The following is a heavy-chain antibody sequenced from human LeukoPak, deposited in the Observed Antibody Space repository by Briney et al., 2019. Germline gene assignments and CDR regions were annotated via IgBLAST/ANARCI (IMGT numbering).Heavy chain of an antibody. J-gene: IGHJ5*02. CDR3: ARRSGYPNRFDL. V-gene: IGHV4-39*07. D-gene: IGHD3-22*01. Sequence: SETLSLTCTVSGGSISGSSYYWGWIRQPPGKGLEWIGSIYYSGSTYYNPSLKSRVTISVDTSKNQFSLKLSSVTAADTAVYYCARRSGYPNRFDLSGQRTLVTVSS. CDR1: GGSISGSSYY. CDR2: IYYSGST.